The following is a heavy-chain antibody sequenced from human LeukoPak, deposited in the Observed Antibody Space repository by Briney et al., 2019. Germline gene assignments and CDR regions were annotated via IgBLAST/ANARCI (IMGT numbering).Heavy chain of an antibody. V-gene: IGHV4-59*01. CDR2: IYYSGSI. J-gene: IGHJ6*03. CDR1: GGSISSYY. CDR3: ARDQYCSSTRCSTGYYYMDV. Sequence: SETLSLTCTVSGGSISSYYWSWIRQPPGKGLEWIGYIYYSGSINYNPSLKSRVTISVDTSKNQFSLKLSSVTAADTAVYYCARDQYCSSTRCSTGYYYMDVWGKGTTVTVSS. D-gene: IGHD2-2*01.